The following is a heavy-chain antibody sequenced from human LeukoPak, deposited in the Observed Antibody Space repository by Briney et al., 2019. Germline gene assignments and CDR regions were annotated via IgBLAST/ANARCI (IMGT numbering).Heavy chain of an antibody. J-gene: IGHJ3*02. CDR3: AKELEDRGIAAAGTAFDI. V-gene: IGHV3-23*01. CDR1: GFTFSSYA. D-gene: IGHD6-13*01. CDR2: ISGSGGST. Sequence: GGSLRLSCAASGFTFSSYAMSWVRQAPGKGLEWVSAISGSGGSTYYADSVKGRFTISGDNSKNTLYLQMNSLRAEDTAVYYCAKELEDRGIAAAGTAFDIWGQGTMVTVSS.